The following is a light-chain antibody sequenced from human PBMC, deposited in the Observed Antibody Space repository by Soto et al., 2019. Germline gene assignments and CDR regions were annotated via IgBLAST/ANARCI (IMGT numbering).Light chain of an antibody. Sequence: EIVLTQSPGTLSLSPGERATLSCRASQSVSSSYLAWYQQKPGQAPRLLIYGASSRATGIPDRFSGSGSGKDFTLTISRLGPEDFAVYYCQHYGSSFTFGPGTKVDIK. CDR3: QHYGSSFT. CDR2: GAS. J-gene: IGKJ3*01. CDR1: QSVSSSY. V-gene: IGKV3-20*01.